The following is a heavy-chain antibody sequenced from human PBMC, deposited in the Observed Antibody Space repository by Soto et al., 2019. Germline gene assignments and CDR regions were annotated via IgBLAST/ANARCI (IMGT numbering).Heavy chain of an antibody. CDR3: ARDLDSGYDGPYGDSHFDY. CDR2: IKQDGSEK. D-gene: IGHD5-12*01. V-gene: IGHV3-7*04. CDR1: GFTFSSYW. Sequence: EVQLVESGGGLVQPGGSLRLSCAASGFTFSSYWMSWVRQAPGKGLEWVANIKQDGSEKYYVDSVKGRFTISRDNAKNSLYLQMNSLRAEDTAVYYCARDLDSGYDGPYGDSHFDYWGQGTLVTVSS. J-gene: IGHJ4*02.